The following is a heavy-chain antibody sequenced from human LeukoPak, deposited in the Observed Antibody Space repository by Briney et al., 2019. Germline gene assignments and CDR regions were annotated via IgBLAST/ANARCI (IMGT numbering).Heavy chain of an antibody. D-gene: IGHD3-10*01. J-gene: IGHJ5*02. Sequence: ASVKVSCKASGYTFTSYGISWVRQAPGQGLEWMGWISAYNGNTNYAQKLQGRVTMTRDTSTSTVYMELSRLRSNDTAVYYCAREGSGGTMVRGVINNWFDPWGQGTLVTVSS. V-gene: IGHV1-18*01. CDR3: AREGSGGTMVRGVINNWFDP. CDR1: GYTFTSYG. CDR2: ISAYNGNT.